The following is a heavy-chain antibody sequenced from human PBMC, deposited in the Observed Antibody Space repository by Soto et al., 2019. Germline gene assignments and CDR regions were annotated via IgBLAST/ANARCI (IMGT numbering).Heavy chain of an antibody. Sequence: ASDTLSLTCTVFGDSILNYYWSWIRQPPGKGLELIGYIYYSGSTNYNPSLRSRVTISVDTSKNHFSLKLRSVTAADTAVYYCVRTNHFYYWGQGSLVTVS. CDR1: GDSILNYY. J-gene: IGHJ4*02. D-gene: IGHD2-8*01. CDR2: IYYSGST. CDR3: VRTNHFYY. V-gene: IGHV4-59*08.